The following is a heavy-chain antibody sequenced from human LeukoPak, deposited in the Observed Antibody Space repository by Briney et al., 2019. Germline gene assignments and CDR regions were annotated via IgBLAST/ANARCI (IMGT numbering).Heavy chain of an antibody. V-gene: IGHV4-4*02. CDR3: AREGGFYRPLDY. Sequence: SETLSLTCGVSGGSISSTNWWTWIRPPPGKGLEWIGEVHLDGRTNYNPSLESRLTMSVDLSENHISLKLTSVTAADTAVYYCAREGGFYRPLDYTGQGTLVTVSS. D-gene: IGHD3-3*01. J-gene: IGHJ4*02. CDR2: VHLDGRT. CDR1: GGSISSTNW.